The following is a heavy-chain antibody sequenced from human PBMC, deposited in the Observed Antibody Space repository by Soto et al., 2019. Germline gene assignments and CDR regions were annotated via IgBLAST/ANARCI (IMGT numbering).Heavy chain of an antibody. CDR2: ISAYNGNT. D-gene: IGHD3-10*01. Sequence: QVQLVQSGAEVKKPGASVKVSCKASGYTFTSYGISWVRQAPGQGLEWMGWISAYNGNTNYAQKLQGRVTMTTDTTTRTAYMELGSLRSDETAVYYCAREREYYYGSVSPKQAFEIWGQGTMVTVS. J-gene: IGHJ3*02. CDR3: AREREYYYGSVSPKQAFEI. CDR1: GYTFTSYG. V-gene: IGHV1-18*01.